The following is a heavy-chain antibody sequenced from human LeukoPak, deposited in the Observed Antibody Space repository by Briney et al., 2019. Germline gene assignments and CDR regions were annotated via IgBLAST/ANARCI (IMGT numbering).Heavy chain of an antibody. D-gene: IGHD6-19*01. CDR1: SGSISSSSYY. Sequence: SETLSLTCTVSSGSISSSSYYWGWIRQPPGKGLEWIGSIYNSGSTYYNPSLMGRVTISVDTSKNQFSLKLRSVIAADTAVYYCARLAVAATPVDYWGQGTLVTVSS. CDR3: ARLAVAATPVDY. J-gene: IGHJ4*02. V-gene: IGHV4-39*01. CDR2: IYNSGST.